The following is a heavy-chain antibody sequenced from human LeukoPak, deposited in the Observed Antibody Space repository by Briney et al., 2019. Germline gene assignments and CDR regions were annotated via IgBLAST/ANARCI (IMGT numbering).Heavy chain of an antibody. V-gene: IGHV4-30-4*07. D-gene: IGHD1-1*01. CDR3: ASNLEGAFDI. J-gene: IGHJ3*02. Sequence: PSETLSHTCAVSGGSISSGGYSWSWIRQPPGTGLEWIGYIYYSGSTYYNPSLKSRVTISVDTSKNQFSLKLSSVTAADTAVYYCASNLEGAFDIWGQGTMVTVSS. CDR2: IYYSGST. CDR1: GGSISSGGYS.